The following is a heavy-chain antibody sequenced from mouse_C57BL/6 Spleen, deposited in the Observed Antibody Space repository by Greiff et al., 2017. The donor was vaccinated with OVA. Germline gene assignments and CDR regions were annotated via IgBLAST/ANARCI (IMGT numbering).Heavy chain of an antibody. CDR3: ARVPYGYDGGAVFDY. Sequence: QVQLKQSGAELARPGASVKLSCKASGYTFTSYGISWVKQRTGQGLEWIGEIYPRSGNTYYNEKFKGKATLTADKSSSTAYMELRSLTSEDSAVYFCARVPYGYDGGAVFDYWGQGTTLTVSS. D-gene: IGHD2-2*01. CDR2: IYPRSGNT. V-gene: IGHV1-81*01. CDR1: GYTFTSYG. J-gene: IGHJ2*01.